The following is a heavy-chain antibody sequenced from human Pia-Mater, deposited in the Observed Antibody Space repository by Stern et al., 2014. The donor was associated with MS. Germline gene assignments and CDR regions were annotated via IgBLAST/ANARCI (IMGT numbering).Heavy chain of an antibody. D-gene: IGHD3-22*01. CDR1: GYSFSSYW. CDR3: GREVEMTAGLLGF. J-gene: IGHJ4*02. V-gene: IGHV5-51*01. CDR2: IFPSDSKT. Sequence: VQLVESGADVKQPGESLKISCKGSGYSFSSYWIAWVRQMPGKCLEWMGVIFPSDSKTRYSPSFDGQVTISGDKSTSTAYLQGSSLEASDTARYYCGREVEMTAGLLGFWGQGTQVIVS.